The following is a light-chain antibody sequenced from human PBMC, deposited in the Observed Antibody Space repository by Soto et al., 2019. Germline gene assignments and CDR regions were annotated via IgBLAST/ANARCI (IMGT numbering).Light chain of an antibody. CDR2: GAS. CDR1: QSVRDK. CDR3: QQYNNWPPLT. J-gene: IGKJ4*01. V-gene: IGKV3-15*01. Sequence: EIVMTQSPATLSVSPGERATLSCRASQSVRDKLAWYQQKPGQAPRLLIYGASTRATGVPARFSGSGSGTEFTLIISSLQSDDFAVYHCQQYNNWPPLTFCGGTKVEIK.